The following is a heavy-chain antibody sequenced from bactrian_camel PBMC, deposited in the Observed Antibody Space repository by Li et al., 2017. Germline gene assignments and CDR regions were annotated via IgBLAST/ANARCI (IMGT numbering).Heavy chain of an antibody. Sequence: VQLVESGGDLVQPGGSLRLSCAASGFTFSSYGMTWVRQAPGKGLEWVSRIYSDGSNTVYADSVKGRFTISRDNAKNTLYLQMNSLKSEDTALYYCATRSETPYDGIWYPFWGQGTQVTVS. CDR3: ATRSETPYDGIWYPF. D-gene: IGHD1*01. CDR1: GFTFSSYG. CDR2: IYSDGSNT. V-gene: IGHV3-2*01. J-gene: IGHJ4*01.